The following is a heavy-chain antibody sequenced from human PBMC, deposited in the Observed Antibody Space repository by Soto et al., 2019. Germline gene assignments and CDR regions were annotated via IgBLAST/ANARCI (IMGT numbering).Heavy chain of an antibody. CDR2: IYWDDDK. V-gene: IGHV2-5*02. Sequence: QITLKESGPTLVKPTQTLTLTCTFSGFSLSTSGVGVGWIRQPPGKALEWLALIYWDDDKRYSPSLKSRLTITRDTSKNQVVLTMTNMDPVDTATYYCAHRPQWGRGPLNWGQGTLVTVSS. D-gene: IGHD2-8*01. J-gene: IGHJ4*02. CDR1: GFSLSTSGVG. CDR3: AHRPQWGRGPLN.